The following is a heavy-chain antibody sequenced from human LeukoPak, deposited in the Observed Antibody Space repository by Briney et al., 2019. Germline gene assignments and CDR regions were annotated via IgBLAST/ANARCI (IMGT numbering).Heavy chain of an antibody. V-gene: IGHV3-53*01. CDR2: IYSGGST. D-gene: IGHD1-26*01. J-gene: IGHJ4*02. CDR3: AQGGSPGAFDY. Sequence: GGSLRLSCAASGFTVSSNYVSWVRQAPGKGLEWVSVIYSGGSTYYADSVKGRFTISRDNAKNTLFLQMNSLRADDTAVYYCAQGGSPGAFDYWGQGTLVTVSS. CDR1: GFTVSSNY.